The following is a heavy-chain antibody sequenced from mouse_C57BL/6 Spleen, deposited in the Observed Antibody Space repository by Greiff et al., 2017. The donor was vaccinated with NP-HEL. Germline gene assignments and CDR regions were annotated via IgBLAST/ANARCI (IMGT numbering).Heavy chain of an antibody. Sequence: DVMLVESGGGLVKPGGSLKLSCAASGFTFSSYAMSWVRQTPEKRLEWVATISDGGSYTYYPDNVKGRFTISRDNAKNNLYLQMSHLQSEDTAMYYCARGGYDGYSYFDYWGQGTTLTVSS. J-gene: IGHJ2*01. D-gene: IGHD2-3*01. CDR2: ISDGGSYT. CDR1: GFTFSSYA. V-gene: IGHV5-4*03. CDR3: ARGGYDGYSYFDY.